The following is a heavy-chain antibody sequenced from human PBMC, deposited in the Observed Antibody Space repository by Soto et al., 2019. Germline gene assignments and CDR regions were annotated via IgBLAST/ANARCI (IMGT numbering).Heavy chain of an antibody. CDR1: GFTFSSYG. Sequence: QVQLVESGGGVVQPGRSLRLSCAASGFTFSSYGMHWVRQAPGKGLEWVAVVSYDGSQKYYADSVKGRFTISRDNSKNTLYLQMNSLRPEDTAVYYCAKGDAWGLRGEFEPWGQGTLVTVSS. CDR2: VSYDGSQK. J-gene: IGHJ5*02. D-gene: IGHD4-17*01. CDR3: AKGDAWGLRGEFEP. V-gene: IGHV3-30*18.